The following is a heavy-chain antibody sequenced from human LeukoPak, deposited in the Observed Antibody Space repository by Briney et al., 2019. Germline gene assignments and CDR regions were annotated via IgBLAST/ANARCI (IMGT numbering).Heavy chain of an antibody. V-gene: IGHV3-74*01. CDR3: ARDRTTLGY. D-gene: IGHD1-7*01. CDR2: INSDGTST. Sequence: GGSLRLSCATSGFTFSDFWMHWVRQVPGKGLVWVSRINSDGTSTSYADSVKGRFTISRDNAKNTLYLLMSSLRADDTAVYYGARDRTTLGYWGQGTLVTVSS. J-gene: IGHJ4*02. CDR1: GFTFSDFW.